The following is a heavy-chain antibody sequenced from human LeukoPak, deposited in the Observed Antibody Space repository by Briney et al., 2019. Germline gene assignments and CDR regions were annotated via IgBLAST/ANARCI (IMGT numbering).Heavy chain of an antibody. CDR3: ARLIGNYYYYGMDV. Sequence: PSETLSLTCTVSGGSISSGGYYWSWIRQPPGKGLEWIGYIYYSGSTNYNPSLKSRVTISVDTSKNQFSLKLSSVTAADTAVYYCARLIGNYYYYGMDVWGQGTTVTVSS. J-gene: IGHJ6*02. CDR2: IYYSGST. V-gene: IGHV4-61*08. CDR1: GGSISSGGYY.